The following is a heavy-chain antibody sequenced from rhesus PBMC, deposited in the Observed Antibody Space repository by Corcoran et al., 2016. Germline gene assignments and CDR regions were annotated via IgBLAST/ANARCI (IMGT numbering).Heavy chain of an antibody. J-gene: IGHJ6*01. D-gene: IGHD3-16*01. Sequence: QVQLQESGPGLVKPSETLSLTCAVSGGSISSGYYYWSWIRQPPGKGLEWIGYITYSGSTRYNPSLKTRVTIARDTSKNKFSLKLSSVTAADTAVYYCARDLDYSVGGGLDSWGQGVVVTVSS. CDR1: GGSISSGYYY. CDR2: ITYSGST. CDR3: ARDLDYSVGGGLDS. V-gene: IGHV4-122*02.